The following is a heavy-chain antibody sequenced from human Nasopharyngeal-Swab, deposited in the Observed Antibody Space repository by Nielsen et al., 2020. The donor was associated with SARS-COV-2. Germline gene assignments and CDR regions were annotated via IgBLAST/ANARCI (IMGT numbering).Heavy chain of an antibody. D-gene: IGHD2-2*01. CDR1: GFTFGEYA. J-gene: IGHJ4*02. V-gene: IGHV3-49*03. CDR2: IRSQDYGGTT. Sequence: GESLKISCTASGFTFGEYAMSWFRQAPGKGLGWVGFIRSQDYGGTTEYAASVKGRFTISRHDSKSIAYLQMNSLKTEDTGVYYCARETKVRDCSSNSCSPFDYWGQGTLVTVSS. CDR3: ARETKVRDCSSNSCSPFDY.